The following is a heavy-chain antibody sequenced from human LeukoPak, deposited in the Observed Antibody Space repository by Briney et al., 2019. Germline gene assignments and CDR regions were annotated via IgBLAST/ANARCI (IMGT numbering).Heavy chain of an antibody. Sequence: ASVKVSCKASGYTFTGYYMHWVRQAPGQGLEWMGWINPNSGGTNYAQKFQGRVTMTRDTSISTAYMELSRLRSDDTAVYYCASSRVGIAVAGTEFDFDYWGQGTLVTVSS. J-gene: IGHJ4*02. CDR3: ASSRVGIAVAGTEFDFDY. CDR2: INPNSGGT. D-gene: IGHD6-19*01. V-gene: IGHV1-2*02. CDR1: GYTFTGYY.